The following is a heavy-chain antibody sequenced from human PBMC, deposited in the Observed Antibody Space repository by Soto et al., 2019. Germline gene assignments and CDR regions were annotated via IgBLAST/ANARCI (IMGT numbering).Heavy chain of an antibody. J-gene: IGHJ5*02. CDR2: IYPGDSDT. V-gene: IGHV5-51*01. CDR1: GYSFTSYW. CDR3: ARNERFLEWPNRFDP. D-gene: IGHD3-3*01. Sequence: PGESLKISCKGSGYSFTSYWIGWVRQMPGKGLEWMGIIYPGDSDTRYSPSFQGQVTISADKSISTAYLQWSSLKASDTAMYYCARNERFLEWPNRFDPWGQGTLVTVSS.